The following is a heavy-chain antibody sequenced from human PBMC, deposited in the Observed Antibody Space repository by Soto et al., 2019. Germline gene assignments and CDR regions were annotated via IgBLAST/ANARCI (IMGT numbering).Heavy chain of an antibody. V-gene: IGHV4-59*11. CDR1: GASISGHY. D-gene: IGHD1-20*01. J-gene: IGHJ4*02. CDR3: ARITRPDGGALYYFDY. Sequence: LSLTCTVSGASISGHYCSWIRQPPGKGLEWIAYIHSSGSTNYNPSLKSRVTILVDTSQNQCSLKLNSVTAADTAIYFCARITRPDGGALYYFDYWGQGTLVTVS. CDR2: IHSSGST.